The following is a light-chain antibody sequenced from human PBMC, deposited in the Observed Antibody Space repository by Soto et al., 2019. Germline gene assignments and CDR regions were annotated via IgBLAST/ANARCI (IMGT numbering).Light chain of an antibody. Sequence: EVVLTQSPGTLSLSPGERATLSCRASQSVSGSDLAWYQQKPGQAPRLLISGVSNRATGTPDRVSGSGSGTDFTLTLSSLEPDDFAVFYCHQYGISPPPFGPGTKVEI. V-gene: IGKV3-20*01. CDR2: GVS. CDR1: QSVSGSD. CDR3: HQYGISPPP. J-gene: IGKJ1*01.